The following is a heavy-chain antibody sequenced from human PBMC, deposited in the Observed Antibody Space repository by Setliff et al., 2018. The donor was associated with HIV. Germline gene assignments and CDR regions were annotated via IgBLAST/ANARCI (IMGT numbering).Heavy chain of an antibody. CDR3: ASIAVAGYLGY. J-gene: IGHJ4*02. Sequence: GASVKVSCKSSGYTFTGSFMHWVRQAPGQGLEWRRWINCNSGNTNDAQKLQCRVTMTTDTSTSTAYMELRSLRSDDTAVYYCASIAVAGYLGYWGQGTLFTVSS. D-gene: IGHD6-19*01. CDR2: INCNSGNT. CDR1: GYTFTGSF. V-gene: IGHV1-18*04.